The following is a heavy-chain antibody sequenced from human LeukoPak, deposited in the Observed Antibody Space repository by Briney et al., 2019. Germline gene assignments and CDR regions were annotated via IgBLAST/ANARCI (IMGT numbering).Heavy chain of an antibody. D-gene: IGHD3-10*01. J-gene: IGHJ6*02. CDR3: AKDRDGSGSFQEKLGL. V-gene: IGHV3-30*02. CDR1: GFTFRGYA. CDR2: IRSNGNEK. Sequence: PGGSLRLSCAASGFTFRGYATHWVRQAPGKGLDWVALIRSNGNEKFYLDAVQGRFSISRDNSKNTLFLQMSSLRPEGTAVYYCAKDRDGSGSFQEKLGLWGQGTTVTVSS.